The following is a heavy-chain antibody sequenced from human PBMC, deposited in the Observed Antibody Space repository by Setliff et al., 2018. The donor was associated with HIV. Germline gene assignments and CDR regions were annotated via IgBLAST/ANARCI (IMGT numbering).Heavy chain of an antibody. CDR3: ARRIDDSGSFPDKNWFDT. Sequence: PSETLSLTCTVSGDSISSYSWNWIRQSPGGGLEWIGFIFSSGSTKHNPSLQSRVTMSIDTSKNQFSLRLTSVTAADTAVYYCARRIDDSGSFPDKNWFDTWGQGSLVTVSS. CDR2: IFSSGST. V-gene: IGHV4-4*09. D-gene: IGHD3-10*01. J-gene: IGHJ5*02. CDR1: GDSISSYS.